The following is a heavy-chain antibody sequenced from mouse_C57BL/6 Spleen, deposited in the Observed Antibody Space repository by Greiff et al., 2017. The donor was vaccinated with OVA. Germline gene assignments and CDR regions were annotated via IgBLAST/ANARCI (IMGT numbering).Heavy chain of an antibody. CDR2: INPNDGST. CDR3: ARGAGFFAY. D-gene: IGHD3-2*02. V-gene: IGHV1-26*01. CDR1: GYTFTDYY. Sequence: VQLQQSGPELVKPGASVKISCKASGYTFTDYYMNWVKQSPGKSLEWIGDINPNDGSTSYHQKFKGKATLTVDTSSSTAYMELRILTSEDAAVYCCARGAGFFAYWGQGTLLTVS. J-gene: IGHJ3*01.